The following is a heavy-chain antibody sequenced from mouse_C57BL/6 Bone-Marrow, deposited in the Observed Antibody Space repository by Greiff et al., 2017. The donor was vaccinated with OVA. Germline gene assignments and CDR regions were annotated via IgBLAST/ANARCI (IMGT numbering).Heavy chain of an antibody. V-gene: IGHV5-4*01. Sequence: EVHLVESGGGLVKPGGSLKLSCAASGFTFSSYAMSWVRQTPEKRLEWVATISDGGSYTYYPDNVKGRFTISRDNAKNNLYLQMSHLKSEDTAMYYCARDRDGYDRAWFAYWGQGTLVTVSA. CDR1: GFTFSSYA. CDR2: ISDGGSYT. D-gene: IGHD2-2*01. J-gene: IGHJ3*01. CDR3: ARDRDGYDRAWFAY.